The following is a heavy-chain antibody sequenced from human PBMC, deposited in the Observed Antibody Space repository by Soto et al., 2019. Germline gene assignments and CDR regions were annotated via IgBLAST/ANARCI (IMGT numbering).Heavy chain of an antibody. CDR1: GGSISSDNYY. Sequence: SETLSLTCSVSGGSISSDNYYWSWIRQPPGKGLEWIGYIYYSGSTYYNPSLKSRVTISVDTSKNQFSLKLSSVTAADTAVYYCAGVRWYFDLWGRGTLVTVSS. CDR2: IYYSGST. V-gene: IGHV4-30-4*01. J-gene: IGHJ2*01. CDR3: AGVRWYFDL.